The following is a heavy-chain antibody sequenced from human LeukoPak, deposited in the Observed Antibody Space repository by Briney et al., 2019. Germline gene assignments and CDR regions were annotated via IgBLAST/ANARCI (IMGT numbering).Heavy chain of an antibody. CDR1: GFTFCDYA. CDR2: IGWNSASI. D-gene: IGHD3-22*01. Sequence: GGSLRLSCAASGFTFCDYAMHWVRQAPGKGLEWVSGIGWNSASIRYADSVKGRFTISRDNAKNSLYLQMSSLRAEDTAFYYCAKDSYDSSGDYFPWYFDLWGRGTLVTVSS. V-gene: IGHV3-9*01. CDR3: AKDSYDSSGDYFPWYFDL. J-gene: IGHJ2*01.